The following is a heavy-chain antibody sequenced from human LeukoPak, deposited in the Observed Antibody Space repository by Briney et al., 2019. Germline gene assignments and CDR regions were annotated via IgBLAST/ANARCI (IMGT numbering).Heavy chain of an antibody. CDR3: ARGYGSGSYWDDAFDI. CDR2: INHSGST. CDR1: GGSFSGYY. D-gene: IGHD3-10*01. J-gene: IGHJ3*02. Sequence: SETLSLTCAVYGGSFSGYYWSWIRQPPGKGLEWIGEINHSGSTNYNPSLKRRVTISVDTSKNQFSLKLSSVTAADTAVYYCARGYGSGSYWDDAFDIWGQGTMVTVSS. V-gene: IGHV4-34*01.